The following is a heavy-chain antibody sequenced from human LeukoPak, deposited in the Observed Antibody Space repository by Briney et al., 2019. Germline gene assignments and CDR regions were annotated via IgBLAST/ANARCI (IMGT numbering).Heavy chain of an antibody. CDR1: GGSFSGYY. J-gene: IGHJ4*02. Sequence: SETLSLTCAVYGGSFSGYYWSWIRHPPGKGLEWIGEINHSGSTNYHPSLKSRVPISVDTSKNQFSLKLSSVTAADTAVYYCAREWGQGDYSNYRFDYWGQGTLVTVSS. D-gene: IGHD4-11*01. CDR2: INHSGST. CDR3: AREWGQGDYSNYRFDY. V-gene: IGHV4-34*01.